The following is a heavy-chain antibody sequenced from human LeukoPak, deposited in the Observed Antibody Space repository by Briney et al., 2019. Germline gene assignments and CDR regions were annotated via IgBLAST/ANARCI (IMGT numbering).Heavy chain of an antibody. CDR2: IIPIFGTA. V-gene: IGHV1-69*13. D-gene: IGHD6-13*01. CDR1: GGTFSSYA. CDR3: ARRAAAASDAFDI. Sequence: SVKVSCKASGGTFSSYAISWVRQAPGQGLEWMGGIIPIFGTANYAQKFQGRVTITADESTSTAYMELSSLRSEDTAVYYCARRAAAASDAFDIWGQGTMVTVSS. J-gene: IGHJ3*02.